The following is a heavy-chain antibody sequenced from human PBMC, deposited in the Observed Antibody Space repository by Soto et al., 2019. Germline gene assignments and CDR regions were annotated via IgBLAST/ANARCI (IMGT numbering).Heavy chain of an antibody. CDR1: GFTFSSYG. CDR2: ISYDGSNK. Sequence: ALRLSCAASGFTFSSYGMHWVRQAPGEVLEWVAVISYDGSNKYYADSVKGRFTISRDNSKNTLYLQMNSLRAEDTAVYYCAKDFPLRLGYCSGGSCYHRFNAFDIWGQGT. D-gene: IGHD2-15*01. J-gene: IGHJ3*02. V-gene: IGHV3-30*18. CDR3: AKDFPLRLGYCSGGSCYHRFNAFDI.